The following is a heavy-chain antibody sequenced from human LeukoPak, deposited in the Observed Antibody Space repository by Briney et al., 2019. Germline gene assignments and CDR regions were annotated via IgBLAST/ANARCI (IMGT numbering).Heavy chain of an antibody. CDR1: GYTFTSYG. V-gene: IGHV1-18*01. J-gene: IGHJ4*02. CDR3: ARDLRMCSRYCSSTTGPTLFDY. Sequence: ASVKVSCKASGYTFTSYGISWVRQAPGQGLEWMGWISAYNGNTNYAQKLQGRVTMTTDTSTSTAYMELRSLRSDDTAVYYCARDLRMCSRYCSSTTGPTLFDYWGQGTLVTVSS. D-gene: IGHD2-2*01. CDR2: ISAYNGNT.